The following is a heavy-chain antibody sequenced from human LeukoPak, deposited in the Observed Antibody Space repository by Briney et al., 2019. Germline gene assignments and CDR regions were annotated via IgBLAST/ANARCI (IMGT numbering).Heavy chain of an antibody. CDR2: IWYGGSYN. J-gene: IGHJ4*02. CDR1: VLTFSWYR. V-gene: IGHV3-30*02. Sequence: GGALRLSCVASVLTFSWYRWSWVRQAPGRGVGWVVFIWYGGSYNYADSVKDRFAISRDYSKNTLYLQMNSLRPEDTAVYYCAKDREISSGYHYFDYWGQGTLVTVSS. CDR3: AKDREISSGYHYFDY. D-gene: IGHD3-22*01.